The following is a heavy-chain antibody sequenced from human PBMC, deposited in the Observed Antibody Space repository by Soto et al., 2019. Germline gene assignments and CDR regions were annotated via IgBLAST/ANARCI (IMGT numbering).Heavy chain of an antibody. CDR2: ISYSDGST. CDR3: TKAHQVIRD. V-gene: IGHV3-23*01. Sequence: EVQLLESGGGLVQPGGSLRPSCAASGFTFSSYAMSWVRQAPGKGLGWVSGISYSDGSTYYADSVKGRFTISRDNSKNTLFLQMNSLRAEDTAIYYCTKAHQVIRDWGQGTLVTVSS. CDR1: GFTFSSYA. J-gene: IGHJ4*02.